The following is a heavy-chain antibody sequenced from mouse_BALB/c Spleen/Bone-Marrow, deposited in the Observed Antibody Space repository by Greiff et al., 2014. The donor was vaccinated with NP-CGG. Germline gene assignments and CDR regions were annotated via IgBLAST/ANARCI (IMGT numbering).Heavy chain of an antibody. Sequence: EVQLQESGAELVKPGASVKLSCTASGFNIKDTYMHWVKQRPEQGLEWIGRIDPANGNTKYDPKFQGKATITADTSSNTAYLQLSSLTSEDTAVYYCALLLWYYAMDYWGQGTSVTVSS. D-gene: IGHD1-1*02. J-gene: IGHJ4*01. CDR3: ALLLWYYAMDY. CDR1: GFNIKDTY. V-gene: IGHV14-3*02. CDR2: IDPANGNT.